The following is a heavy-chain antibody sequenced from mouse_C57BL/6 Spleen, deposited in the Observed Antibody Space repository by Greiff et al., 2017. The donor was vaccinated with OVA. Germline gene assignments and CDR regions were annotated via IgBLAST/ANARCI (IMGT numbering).Heavy chain of an antibody. J-gene: IGHJ2*01. V-gene: IGHV1-55*01. D-gene: IGHD3-3*01. CDR2: IYPGSSST. Sequence: QVQLQQPGAELVKPGASVKMSCKASGYTFTSYWITWVKQRPGQGLEWIGDIYPGSSSTNYNEKFKSKVTLTVDKSSSTAYMQLSSLTSEDSAVCYCARDSGYYFDYWGQGTTLTVSS. CDR3: ARDSGYYFDY. CDR1: GYTFTSYW.